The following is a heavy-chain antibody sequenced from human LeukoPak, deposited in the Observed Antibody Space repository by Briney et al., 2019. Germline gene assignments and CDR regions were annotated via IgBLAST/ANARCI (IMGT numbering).Heavy chain of an antibody. CDR2: ISSSSSYI. D-gene: IGHD6-13*01. V-gene: IGHV3-21*01. CDR3: ARDRESSSWFDY. J-gene: IGHJ4*02. Sequence: SGGSLRLSCAASGFTFSIYSMNWVRQAPGKGLEWVSSISSSSSYIYYADSVKGRFTISRDNAKNSLYLQMNSLRAEDTAVYYCARDRESSSWFDYWGQGTLVTVSS. CDR1: GFTFSIYS.